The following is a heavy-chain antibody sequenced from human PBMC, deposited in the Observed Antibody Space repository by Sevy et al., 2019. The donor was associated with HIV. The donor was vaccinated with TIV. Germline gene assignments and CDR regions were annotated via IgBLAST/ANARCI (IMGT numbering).Heavy chain of an antibody. CDR2: VSAHNGDT. CDR1: GYTFTSYR. D-gene: IGHD2-15*01. V-gene: IGHV1-18*01. CDR3: ARAYCSGGSCYSLAY. Sequence: ASVKVSCKASGYTFTSYRIYWVRQAPGQGLEWMGWVSAHNGDTNYVQKVQGRVAMTTDTSTSTAYMGLRSLTSDDTAVYYCARAYCSGGSCYSLAYWGQGSLVTVSS. J-gene: IGHJ4*02.